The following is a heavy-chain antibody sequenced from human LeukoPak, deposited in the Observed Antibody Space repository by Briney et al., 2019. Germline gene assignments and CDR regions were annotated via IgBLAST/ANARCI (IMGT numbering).Heavy chain of an antibody. V-gene: IGHV4-39*01. CDR2: IYYSGST. CDR3: ARRYYDSSGYYHDFDY. J-gene: IGHJ4*02. Sequence: SETLSLTCTVSGGSISSSSYYWGWIRQPPGKGLEWIGSIYYSGSTYYNPSPKSRVTISVDTSKNQFSLKLSSVTAADTAVYYCARRYYDSSGYYHDFDYWGQGTLVTVSS. CDR1: GGSISSSSYY. D-gene: IGHD3-22*01.